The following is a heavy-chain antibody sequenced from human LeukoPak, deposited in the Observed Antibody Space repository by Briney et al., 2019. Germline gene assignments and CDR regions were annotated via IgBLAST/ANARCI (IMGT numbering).Heavy chain of an antibody. CDR1: GYTFTSYY. Sequence: ASVKVSCKASGYTFTSYYMHWVRQAPAQGLEWMGIINLSGGSTSYAQKFQGRVTMTRDTSTSTVYMELSSLRSEDTAVYYCARATRIAAAGYNDAFDIWGQGTMVTVSS. CDR2: INLSGGST. D-gene: IGHD6-13*01. V-gene: IGHV1-46*01. J-gene: IGHJ3*02. CDR3: ARATRIAAAGYNDAFDI.